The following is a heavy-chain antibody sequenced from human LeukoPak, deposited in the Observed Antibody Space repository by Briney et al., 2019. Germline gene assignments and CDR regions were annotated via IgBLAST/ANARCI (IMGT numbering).Heavy chain of an antibody. CDR3: ARSDYYDGSGSYVFDY. CDR1: GGTFSSYA. J-gene: IGHJ4*02. CDR2: IIPILGIA. Sequence: SVKVSCKASGGTFSSYAISWVRQAPGQGLEWMGRIIPILGIANYAQKFQGRVTITADKSTSTAYMELSSLRSEDTAVYYCARSDYYDGSGSYVFDYWGQGTLVTVSS. D-gene: IGHD3-22*01. V-gene: IGHV1-69*04.